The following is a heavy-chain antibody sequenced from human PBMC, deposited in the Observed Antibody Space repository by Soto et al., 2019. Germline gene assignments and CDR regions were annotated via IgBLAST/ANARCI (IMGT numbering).Heavy chain of an antibody. D-gene: IGHD3-16*02. J-gene: IGHJ4*02. V-gene: IGHV1-69*01. CDR1: GGTFSSYA. Sequence: QVQLVQSGAEVKKPGSSVKVSCKASGGTFSSYAISWVRQAPGQGLEWMGGIIPIFGTANYAQKFQGRVTITADESTSTAYMELSSLRSEDTAVYYCARGLRLRLGVLSLSSAFDYWGQGTLVTVSS. CDR2: IIPIFGTA. CDR3: ARGLRLRLGVLSLSSAFDY.